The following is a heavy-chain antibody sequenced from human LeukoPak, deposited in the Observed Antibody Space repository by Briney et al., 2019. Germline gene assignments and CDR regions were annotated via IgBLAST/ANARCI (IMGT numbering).Heavy chain of an antibody. CDR1: GGSFSGYY. CDR3: ARGGYMTSMTTVTHLYYFDY. CDR2: INHSGST. V-gene: IGHV4-34*01. Sequence: SETLSLTCAVYGGSFSGYYWSWIRQPPGKGLEWIGEINHSGSTNYNPSLKSRVTISVDTSKNQFSLKLSSVTAADTAVYYCARGGYMTSMTTVTHLYYFDYWGQGTLVTVSS. J-gene: IGHJ4*02. D-gene: IGHD4-17*01.